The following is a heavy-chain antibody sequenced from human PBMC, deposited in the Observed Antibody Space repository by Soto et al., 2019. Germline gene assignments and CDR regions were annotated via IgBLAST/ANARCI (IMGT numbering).Heavy chain of an antibody. V-gene: IGHV3-21*01. CDR2: ISSSSSYI. CDR3: ARERGPLYSSGWYNPAGGFDY. Sequence: GGSLRLSCAASGFTFSSYSMNWVRQAPGKGLEWVSSISSSSSYIYYADSVKGRFTISRDNAKNSLYLQMNSLRAEDTAVYYCARERGPLYSSGWYNPAGGFDYWGQGTLVTVSS. CDR1: GFTFSSYS. J-gene: IGHJ4*02. D-gene: IGHD6-19*01.